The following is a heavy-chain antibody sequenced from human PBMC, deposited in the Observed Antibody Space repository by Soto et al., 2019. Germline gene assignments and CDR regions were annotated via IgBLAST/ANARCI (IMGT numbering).Heavy chain of an antibody. CDR1: GGSISSSSYY. CDR2: IYYSGST. D-gene: IGHD6-19*01. J-gene: IGHJ5*02. V-gene: IGHV4-39*01. CDR3: ARHQPVSGWSQIWFDP. Sequence: QLQLQESGPGLVKPSETLSLTCTVSGGSISSSSYYWGWIRQPPGKGLEWIGSIYYSGSTYYNPSLKSRVTISVDTSKTQFSLKLSSVTAADTAVYYCARHQPVSGWSQIWFDPWGQGTLVTVSS.